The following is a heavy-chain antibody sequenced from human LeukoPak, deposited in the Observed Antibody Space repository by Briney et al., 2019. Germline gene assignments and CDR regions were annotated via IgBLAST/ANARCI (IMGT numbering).Heavy chain of an antibody. CDR3: VREGGYCSGDTCFKWFDT. CDR1: GLIVSSTY. Sequence: GGSLTLSCAASGLIVSSTYMNWVRQAPGKGLEWVSVTYNGGSTYYADSVTGRFSISRDNSKNTLNLQMNSLTVEDTAVYYCVREGGYCSGDTCFKWFDTWGQGSLVTVSS. J-gene: IGHJ5*02. D-gene: IGHD2-15*01. CDR2: TYNGGST. V-gene: IGHV3-53*01.